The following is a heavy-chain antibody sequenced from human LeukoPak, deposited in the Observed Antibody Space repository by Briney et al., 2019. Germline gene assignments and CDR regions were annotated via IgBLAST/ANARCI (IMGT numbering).Heavy chain of an antibody. J-gene: IGHJ4*02. CDR2: ISYEGSNK. D-gene: IGHD3-22*01. V-gene: IGHV3-30*18. CDR3: AKDYRNYDSSGSYDY. Sequence: GRSLRLSCAASGFTFSSYGMHWVRQAPGKGLEGVAVISYEGSNKYYADSVKGRFTIPRDNSKNTLYLQMNSLRAEDTAVYYCAKDYRNYDSSGSYDYWGQGTLVTVSS. CDR1: GFTFSSYG.